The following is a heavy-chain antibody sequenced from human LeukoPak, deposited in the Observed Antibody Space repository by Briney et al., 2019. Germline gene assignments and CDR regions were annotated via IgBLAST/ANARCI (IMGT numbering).Heavy chain of an antibody. D-gene: IGHD3-22*01. J-gene: IGHJ4*02. Sequence: GGSLRLSCAASGFTFSSYWMSWVRQAPGKGLEWVANIKQDGSEKYYVDSVKGRFTISRDNAKNSLYLQMNSLRAEDTAVYYCARGSSRPYYDYYFDYWGQGTLVTVSS. V-gene: IGHV3-7*01. CDR1: GFTFSSYW. CDR2: IKQDGSEK. CDR3: ARGSSRPYYDYYFDY.